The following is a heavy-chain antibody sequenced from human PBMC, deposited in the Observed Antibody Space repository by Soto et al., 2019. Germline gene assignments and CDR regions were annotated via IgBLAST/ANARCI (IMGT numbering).Heavy chain of an antibody. D-gene: IGHD2-15*01. V-gene: IGHV3-23*01. CDR2: ISGSGDSA. CDR3: AKAGGSTWDYGMDV. J-gene: IGHJ6*01. CDR1: GFTFSRHA. Sequence: EVRLLESGGGLVQPGGSLRLSCAASGFTFSRHAMSWVRQAPGKGLEWVSAISGSGDSAYHADSVKGRFTISRDNSKNTLYLQMNSLRAEDTALYYCAKAGGSTWDYGMDVW.